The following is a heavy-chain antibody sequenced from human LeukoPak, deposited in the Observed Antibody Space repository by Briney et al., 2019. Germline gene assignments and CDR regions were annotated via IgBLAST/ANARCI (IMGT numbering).Heavy chain of an antibody. CDR2: ISAYNGNT. D-gene: IGHD6-13*01. CDR3: ARVDVGAAGTLGRGDYYYGMDV. J-gene: IGHJ6*02. V-gene: IGHV1-18*01. Sequence: ASVKVSCKASGYTFTSYGISWVRQAPGQGLEWMGWISAYNGNTYHAQKLQDRVTMTTDTSTSTAYMELSRLRSDDTAVYYCARVDVGAAGTLGRGDYYYGMDVWGQGTTVTVSS. CDR1: GYTFTSYG.